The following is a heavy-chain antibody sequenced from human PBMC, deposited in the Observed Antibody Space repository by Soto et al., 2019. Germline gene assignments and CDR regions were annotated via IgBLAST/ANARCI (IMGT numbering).Heavy chain of an antibody. CDR1: GGTFSSDT. V-gene: IGHV1-69*02. CDR2: IIPILGIA. D-gene: IGHD2-15*01. Sequence: QVQLVQSGAEVKKPGSSVKVSCKASGGTFSSDTINWVRQAPGQGLEWMGRIIPILGIANYAQEFQGRVTITADKSTSTAYMVLSSLRSEDTAVYYCARVRDGNGGFLDYWCQGTLVTVSS. CDR3: ARVRDGNGGFLDY. J-gene: IGHJ4*02.